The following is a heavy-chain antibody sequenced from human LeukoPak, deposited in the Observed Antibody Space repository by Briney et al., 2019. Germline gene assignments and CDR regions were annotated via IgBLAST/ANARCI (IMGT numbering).Heavy chain of an antibody. CDR1: GGSFSGYY. Sequence: SETLSLSCAVYGGSFSGYYWSWICQPPRKGLQWIGEINHSGSTNYNPSLKSRVTISVDTSKNQFSLKLSSVTAADTAVYYCTRGNWNVRFDYWGQGTLVTVSS. V-gene: IGHV4-34*01. D-gene: IGHD1-1*01. CDR3: TRGNWNVRFDY. J-gene: IGHJ4*02. CDR2: INHSGST.